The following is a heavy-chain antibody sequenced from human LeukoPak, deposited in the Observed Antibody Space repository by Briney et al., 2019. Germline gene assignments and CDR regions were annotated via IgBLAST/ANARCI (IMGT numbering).Heavy chain of an antibody. Sequence: SVKVSCKASGGTLSNYVISWVRQAPGQGLEWMGRIIPIFGTANYAQKFQGRVTITADESTTTAYMDLSSLRSEDTAVYYCAKDLYDQPLGADYWGQGTLVTVSS. J-gene: IGHJ4*02. V-gene: IGHV1-69*13. CDR3: AKDLYDQPLGADY. CDR2: IIPIFGTA. CDR1: GGTLSNYV. D-gene: IGHD2-8*01.